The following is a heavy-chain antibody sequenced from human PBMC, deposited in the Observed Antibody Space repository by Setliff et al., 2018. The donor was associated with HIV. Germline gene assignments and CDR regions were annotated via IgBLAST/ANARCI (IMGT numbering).Heavy chain of an antibody. CDR1: GGSISSDY. D-gene: IGHD3-22*01. CDR3: ARSRTSSGYYGVTGYGMDV. CDR2: IYYSGSP. V-gene: IGHV4-59*01. J-gene: IGHJ6*02. Sequence: PSETLSLTCTVSGGSISSDYWSWIRQPPGKGLEWIGYIYYSGSPSYSPSLESRVTILLDTSKNQFSLKLNSVTTADTAVYYCARSRTSSGYYGVTGYGMDVWGQGTTVTVSS.